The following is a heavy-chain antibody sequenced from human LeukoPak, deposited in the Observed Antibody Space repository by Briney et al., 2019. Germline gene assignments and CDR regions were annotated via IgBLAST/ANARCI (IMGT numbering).Heavy chain of an antibody. J-gene: IGHJ4*02. CDR3: AKELQARSQYYYFDY. Sequence: GSLRLSCAASGFTFSSYAMSWVRQAPGKGLEWVSAISGSGGSTYYADSVKGRFTISRDNSKNTLYLQMNSLRAEDAAVYYCAKELQARSQYYYFDYWGQGTLVTVSS. V-gene: IGHV3-23*01. D-gene: IGHD2/OR15-2a*01. CDR1: GFTFSSYA. CDR2: ISGSGGST.